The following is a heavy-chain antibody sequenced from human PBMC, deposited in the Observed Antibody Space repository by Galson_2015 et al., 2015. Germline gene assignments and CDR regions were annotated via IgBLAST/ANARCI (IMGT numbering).Heavy chain of an antibody. CDR3: ARASVMITFGGVRGYFDY. J-gene: IGHJ4*02. V-gene: IGHV4-61*01. CDR2: IYYSGST. CDR1: GGSVSSGSYY. D-gene: IGHD3-16*01. Sequence: ETLSLTCPVSGGSVSSGSYYWRWIRRPPGKGLEWIGYIYYSGSTNYNPSLKSRVTISVDTSKNQFSLKLSSVTAADTAVYYCARASVMITFGGVRGYFDYWGQGTLVTVSS.